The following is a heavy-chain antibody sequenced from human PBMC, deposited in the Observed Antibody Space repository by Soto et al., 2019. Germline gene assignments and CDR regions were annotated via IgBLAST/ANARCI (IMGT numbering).Heavy chain of an antibody. J-gene: IGHJ6*03. D-gene: IGHD3-10*01. Sequence: SETLSLTCTVSGGSISSYYWSWIRQPPGKGLEWIGYIYYSGSTNYNPSLKSRVTISVDTSKNQFSLKLSSVTAADTAVYYCARRALLVRYYYMDVWGKGTTVTVSS. V-gene: IGHV4-59*08. CDR3: ARRALLVRYYYMDV. CDR2: IYYSGST. CDR1: GGSISSYY.